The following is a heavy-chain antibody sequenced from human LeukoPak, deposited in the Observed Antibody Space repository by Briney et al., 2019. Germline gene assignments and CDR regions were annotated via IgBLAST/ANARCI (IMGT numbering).Heavy chain of an antibody. CDR2: IIPILGIA. Sequence: SVKVSCKASGGTFSSYAISWVRQAPGQGLEWMGRIIPILGIANYAQKFQGRVTITADKSTSTAYMELSSLRSEDTAVYYCAGRGYYYDSSGYYPHWGQGTLVTVSS. CDR1: GGTFSSYA. V-gene: IGHV1-69*04. D-gene: IGHD3-22*01. J-gene: IGHJ1*01. CDR3: AGRGYYYDSSGYYPH.